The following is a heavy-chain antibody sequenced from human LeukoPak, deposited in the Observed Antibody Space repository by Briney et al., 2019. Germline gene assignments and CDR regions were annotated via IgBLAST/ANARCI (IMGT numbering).Heavy chain of an antibody. V-gene: IGHV4-39*01. CDR1: GGPISSSSYY. D-gene: IGHD6-13*01. Sequence: SSETLSLTCTVSGGPISSSSYYWGWIRQPPGKGLEWFGSIYYSGSTYYNPSLKSRVTISVDPSKNQFSLKLSSVTAADTAVYYCARRLAGTEDYWGQGTLVTVSS. CDR3: ARRLAGTEDY. J-gene: IGHJ4*02. CDR2: IYYSGST.